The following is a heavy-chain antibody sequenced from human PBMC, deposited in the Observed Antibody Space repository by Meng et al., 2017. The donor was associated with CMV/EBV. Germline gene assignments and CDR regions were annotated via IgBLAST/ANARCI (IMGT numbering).Heavy chain of an antibody. D-gene: IGHD6-13*01. Sequence: SETLSLTCTVSGGSISSSSYYWGWIRQPLGKGLEWIGSIYYSGSTYYNPSLKSRVTISVDTSKNQFSLKLSSVTAADTAVYYCARHKGASSSWRGGFDYWGQGTLVTVSS. CDR3: ARHKGASSSWRGGFDY. CDR2: IYYSGST. V-gene: IGHV4-39*01. J-gene: IGHJ4*02. CDR1: GGSISSSSYY.